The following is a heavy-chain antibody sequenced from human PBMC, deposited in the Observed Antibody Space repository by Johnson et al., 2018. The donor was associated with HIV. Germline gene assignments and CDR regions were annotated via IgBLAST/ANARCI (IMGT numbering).Heavy chain of an antibody. V-gene: IGHV3-13*01. CDR3: AREAQTHAFDI. Sequence: VQLVESGGGLVQPGGSLRLSCAASGFTFSSYDMHWVRQATGKGLEWVSAIGTAGDTYYQGSVKGRFTISRENAKNSLYLQMNSLRAGDTAVYYCAREAQTHAFDIWGQGTMVTVSS. CDR2: IGTAGDT. D-gene: IGHD4-23*01. J-gene: IGHJ3*02. CDR1: GFTFSSYD.